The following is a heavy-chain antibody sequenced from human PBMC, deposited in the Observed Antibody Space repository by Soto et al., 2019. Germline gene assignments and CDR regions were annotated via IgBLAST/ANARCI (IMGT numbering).Heavy chain of an antibody. V-gene: IGHV3-7*05. J-gene: IGHJ6*02. Sequence: GGSLRLSCAASGFTFSSYWMSWVRQAPGKGLEWVANIKQDGSEKYYVDSVKGRFTISRDNAKNSLYLQMNSLRAEDTAVYYCARDPTYYDILTGYGTYYGMDVWGQGTTVTVSS. D-gene: IGHD3-9*01. CDR2: IKQDGSEK. CDR3: ARDPTYYDILTGYGTYYGMDV. CDR1: GFTFSSYW.